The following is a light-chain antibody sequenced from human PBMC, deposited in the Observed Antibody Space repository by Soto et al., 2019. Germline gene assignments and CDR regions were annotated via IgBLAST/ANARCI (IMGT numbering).Light chain of an antibody. J-gene: IGKJ3*01. CDR1: QDIKKY. V-gene: IGKV1-33*01. CDR3: QQNDNIPLT. CDR2: ETS. Sequence: DIQMTQSPSSLSASVGDRVIITCQASQDIKKYLNWYQQKPGKAPKLLIYETSNLETGLPSRFSGSGSGTDFTFTISNLQSEDLATYYCQQNDNIPLTFGPGTKVDIK.